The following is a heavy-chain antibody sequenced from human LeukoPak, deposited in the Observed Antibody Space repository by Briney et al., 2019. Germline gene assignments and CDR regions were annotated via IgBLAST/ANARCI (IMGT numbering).Heavy chain of an antibody. V-gene: IGHV3-30*02. CDR2: IRYDGSNK. D-gene: IGHD1-26*01. J-gene: IGHJ4*02. CDR1: GFTFSSYG. CDR3: AKDKSHYGEVLDY. Sequence: SGGSLRLSCAASGFTFSSYGMHWVRQAPGKGLEWVAFIRYDGSNKYYADSVKGRFTISRDNSKNTLYLQMNSLRAEDTAVYDCAKDKSHYGEVLDYWGQGTLVTVSS.